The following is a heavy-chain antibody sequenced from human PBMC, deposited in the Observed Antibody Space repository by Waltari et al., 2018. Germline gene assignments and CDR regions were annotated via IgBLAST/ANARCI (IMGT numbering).Heavy chain of an antibody. CDR3: ARVGGIAAAGTSWWFDP. Sequence: QVQLVQSGAEVKKPGASVKVSCKVSGYTLTELSMHWVRQAPGQGLEWMGRIIPSLGIANYAQKFQGRVTITADKSTSTAYMELSSLRSEDTAVYYCARVGGIAAAGTSWWFDPWGQGTLVTVSS. J-gene: IGHJ5*02. CDR1: GYTLTELS. CDR2: IIPSLGIA. V-gene: IGHV1-69*04. D-gene: IGHD6-13*01.